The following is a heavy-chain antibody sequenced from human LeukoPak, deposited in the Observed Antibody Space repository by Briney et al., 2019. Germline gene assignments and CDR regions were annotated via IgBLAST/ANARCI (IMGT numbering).Heavy chain of an antibody. D-gene: IGHD3-22*01. Sequence: PGRSLRLSCAASGFTFSNYAMHWVRQAPGKGLEWVTVISYDGSNKYYADSVRGRFTISRDNSKNTLYLQMSSLRAEDAAVYYCARVVDRYYDSSGYPQPNWFDPWGQGTLVTVSS. V-gene: IGHV3-30*04. CDR3: ARVVDRYYDSSGYPQPNWFDP. CDR2: ISYDGSNK. CDR1: GFTFSNYA. J-gene: IGHJ5*02.